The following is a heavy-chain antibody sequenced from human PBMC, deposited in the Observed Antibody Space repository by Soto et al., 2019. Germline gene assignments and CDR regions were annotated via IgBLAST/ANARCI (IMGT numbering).Heavy chain of an antibody. J-gene: IGHJ3*02. CDR1: GYTFTSYG. D-gene: IGHD3-22*01. CDR3: AHYDSSGYIGAFDI. Sequence: ALVKVSCKASGYTFTSYGISWVRQAPGQGLEWMGWISAYNGNTNYAQKLQGRVTMTTDTSTSTAYMDLRSLRSDDTAVYYYAHYDSSGYIGAFDIWGQGTMVTVSS. V-gene: IGHV1-18*01. CDR2: ISAYNGNT.